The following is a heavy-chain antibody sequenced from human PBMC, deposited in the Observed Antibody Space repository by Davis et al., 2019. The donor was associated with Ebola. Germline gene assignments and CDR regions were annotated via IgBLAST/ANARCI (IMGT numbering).Heavy chain of an antibody. Sequence: GESLKISCAASGFPFSSYGMHWVRQAPGKGLEWVAVIWFDGSNKYYADSVKGRFTISRDNSKNTLYLQMNSLRAEDTAVYYCARRHSGSIIDYWGQGTLVTVSS. CDR1: GFPFSSYG. D-gene: IGHD6-19*01. J-gene: IGHJ4*02. V-gene: IGHV3-33*01. CDR3: ARRHSGSIIDY. CDR2: IWFDGSNK.